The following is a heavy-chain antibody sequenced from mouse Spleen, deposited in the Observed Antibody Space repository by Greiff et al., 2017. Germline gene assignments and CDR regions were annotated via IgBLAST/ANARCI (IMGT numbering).Heavy chain of an antibody. J-gene: IGHJ1*01. CDR3: ARLANWDVDWYFDV. Sequence: EVQLQQSGPELVKPGASVKMSCKASGYTFTSYVMHWVKQKPGQGLEWIGYINPYNDGTKYNEKFKGKATLTSDKSSSTAYMELSSLTSEDSAVYYCARLANWDVDWYFDVWGAGTTVTVSS. CDR2: INPYNDGT. V-gene: IGHV1-14*01. CDR1: GYTFTSYV. D-gene: IGHD4-1*01.